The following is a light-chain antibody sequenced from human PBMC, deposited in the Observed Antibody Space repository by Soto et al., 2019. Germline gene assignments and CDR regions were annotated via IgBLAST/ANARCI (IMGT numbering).Light chain of an antibody. CDR3: KQYTGPPTT. Sequence: EIVLTQSPGTLSLSPGERATLSCRASQSVSSSYLAWYQQRPGQAPRLLIYGASTRAAGIQDRFSGSGSGTDFTLTITRLEPEDSAVYFCKQYTGPPTTFGQGTRLEIK. CDR2: GAS. CDR1: QSVSSSY. V-gene: IGKV3-20*01. J-gene: IGKJ5*01.